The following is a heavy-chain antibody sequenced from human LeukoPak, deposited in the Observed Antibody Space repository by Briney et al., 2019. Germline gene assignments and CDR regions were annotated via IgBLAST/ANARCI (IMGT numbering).Heavy chain of an antibody. Sequence: PGGSLRLSCAASGFTFSSYAMSWVRQAPGKGLEWVSAISGSGGSTYYADSVKGRSTISRDNSKNTLYLQMNSLRAEDTAVYYCAKVVVGAPLYYGMDVWGQGTTVTVSS. CDR3: AKVVVGAPLYYGMDV. CDR1: GFTFSSYA. J-gene: IGHJ6*02. CDR2: ISGSGGST. D-gene: IGHD1-26*01. V-gene: IGHV3-23*01.